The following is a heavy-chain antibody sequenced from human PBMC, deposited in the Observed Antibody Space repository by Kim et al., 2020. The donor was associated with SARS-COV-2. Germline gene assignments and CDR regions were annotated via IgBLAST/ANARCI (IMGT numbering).Heavy chain of an antibody. J-gene: IGHJ5*02. CDR3: ARGANGAAAEPNWFDP. Sequence: GGSLRLSCAASGFTFSSYGMHWVRQAPGKGLEWVAVIWYDGSNKYYADSVKGRFTISRDNSKNTLYLQMNSLRAEDTAVYYCARGANGAAAEPNWFDPWGQGTLVTVSS. D-gene: IGHD6-13*01. V-gene: IGHV3-33*01. CDR1: GFTFSSYG. CDR2: IWYDGSNK.